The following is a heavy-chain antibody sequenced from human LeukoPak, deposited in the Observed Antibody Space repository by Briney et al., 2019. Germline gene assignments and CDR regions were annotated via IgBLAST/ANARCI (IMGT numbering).Heavy chain of an antibody. CDR2: IWYDGSNK. Sequence: PGRSLSLSCAASGYTFSSYGMHWVRQAPGKGLEWVAVIWYDGSNKYYADSVKGRFTISRDNSKNTLYLQMNSLRAEDTAVYYCARDDVAVTGALDFWGQGTLVTVSS. J-gene: IGHJ4*02. D-gene: IGHD6-19*01. CDR3: ARDDVAVTGALDF. CDR1: GYTFSSYG. V-gene: IGHV3-33*01.